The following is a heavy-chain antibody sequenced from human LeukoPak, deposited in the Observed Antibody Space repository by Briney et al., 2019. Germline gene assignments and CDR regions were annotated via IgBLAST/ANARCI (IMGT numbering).Heavy chain of an antibody. V-gene: IGHV3-23*01. D-gene: IGHD1-26*01. CDR2: ISGSGGTT. CDR3: AKGAGFSGSYWHDY. J-gene: IGHJ4*02. Sequence: PGGSLRLSCAASGFTFSSYAMTWVRQAPGKGLQWVSAISGSGGTTYYADSVQGRFTISRDTSKNTLFLQMNSLRAEDTAVYYCAKGAGFSGSYWHDYWGQGTLVTVSS. CDR1: GFTFSSYA.